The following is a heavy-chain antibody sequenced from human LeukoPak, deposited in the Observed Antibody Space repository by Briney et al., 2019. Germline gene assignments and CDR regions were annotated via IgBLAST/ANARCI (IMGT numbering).Heavy chain of an antibody. CDR1: GYTFDDYG. CDR2: INWNGGTT. CDR3: ARNLYGTNGVWPYTWFDP. D-gene: IGHD2-8*01. J-gene: IGHJ5*02. Sequence: GGSLRLSCVASGYTFDDYGMSWVRQAPGKGLEWVSGINWNGGTTGYADSVKGRFTISRDNAKNSLYLQMHSLRAEDTAVYYCARNLYGTNGVWPYTWFDPWGQGTLVTVSS. V-gene: IGHV3-20*04.